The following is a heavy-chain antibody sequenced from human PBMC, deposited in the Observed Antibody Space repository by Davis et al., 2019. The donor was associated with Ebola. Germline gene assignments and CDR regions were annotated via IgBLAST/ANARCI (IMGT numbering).Heavy chain of an antibody. D-gene: IGHD6-13*01. CDR1: GDRLSRNSAA. V-gene: IGHV6-1*01. CDR2: TYYRSKRHN. Sequence: SQTPSLTRAISGDRLSRNSAAWNWLTQSPSRGLEWLGRTYYRSKRHNDYAVSVKSRITINPYTTKNQFSLQLNSVTPEETAVYYCARDPRFVTGSSWYFDYWGQGTLVTVSS. J-gene: IGHJ4*02. CDR3: ARDPRFVTGSSWYFDY.